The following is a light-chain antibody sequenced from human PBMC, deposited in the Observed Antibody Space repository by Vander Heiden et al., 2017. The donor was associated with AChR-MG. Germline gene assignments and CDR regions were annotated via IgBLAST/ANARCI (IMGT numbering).Light chain of an antibody. CDR2: GNN. V-gene: IGLV1-40*01. J-gene: IGLJ3*02. Sequence: SVLTQPPSVSGAPGQRVPISCTGSSSNIGAGYHVHWYQQLPGTAKKLLIYGNNNRHSGIPDRFSGSKSGTSASLAITGLQAEEEADDYCQSYDSSLSGLVFGGGTKLTVL. CDR3: QSYDSSLSGLV. CDR1: SSNIGAGYH.